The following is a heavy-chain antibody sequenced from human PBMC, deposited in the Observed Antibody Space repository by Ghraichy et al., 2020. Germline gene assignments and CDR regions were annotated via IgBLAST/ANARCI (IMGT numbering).Heavy chain of an antibody. D-gene: IGHD4-11*01. V-gene: IGHV4-34*01. CDR3: ARGSHSNYVGIFHY. CDR2: INHSGST. CDR1: GGSFSGYY. Sequence: SETLSLTCAVYGGSFSGYYWSWIRQPPGKGLEWIGDINHSGSTNQNPSLKSRVTISVDTSKNQFSLKLSSVTAADTSVYYCARGSHSNYVGIFHYWGQGTLVTVSS. J-gene: IGHJ4*02.